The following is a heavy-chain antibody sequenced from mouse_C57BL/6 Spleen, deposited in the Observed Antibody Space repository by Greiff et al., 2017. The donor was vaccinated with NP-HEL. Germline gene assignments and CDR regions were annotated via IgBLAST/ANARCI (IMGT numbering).Heavy chain of an antibody. CDR3: ARCTVETSFYAMDY. D-gene: IGHD1-1*01. Sequence: QVQLQQPGAELVKPGASVKLSCKASGYTFTSYWMHWVKQRPGQGLEWIGMIHPNSGSTNYNEKFKSKATLTVDKSSSTAYMQLSSLTSEDSAVYYCARCTVETSFYAMDYWGQRTSVTVSS. CDR1: GYTFTSYW. CDR2: IHPNSGST. J-gene: IGHJ4*01. V-gene: IGHV1-64*01.